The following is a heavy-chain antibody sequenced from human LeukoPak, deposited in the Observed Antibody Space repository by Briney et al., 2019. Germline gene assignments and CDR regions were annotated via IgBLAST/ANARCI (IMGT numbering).Heavy chain of an antibody. CDR3: ATTVAGTLYSFYYYMDV. Sequence: ASVKVSCKASGYTFSGYYIHWVRQAPGQGLEYMGWLNPTTGGTNYAQKFQGRVTMTRDTSISTAYMELSSLISDVTAVYYCATTVAGTLYSFYYYMDVWGKGTTVTVSS. J-gene: IGHJ6*03. V-gene: IGHV1-2*02. D-gene: IGHD6-19*01. CDR2: LNPTTGGT. CDR1: GYTFSGYY.